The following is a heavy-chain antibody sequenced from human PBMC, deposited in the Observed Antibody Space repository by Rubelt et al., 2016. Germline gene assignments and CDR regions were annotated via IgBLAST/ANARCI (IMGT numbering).Heavy chain of an antibody. CDR3: AKGATMMGYFDY. CDR2: IYHSGST. Sequence: QVQLQESGPGLVKPSQTLSLTCTVSGGSISSGGYYWGWIRQPPGKGLEWIGSIYHSGSTYYNPSLMSRVTISVDTSKNQFSLKVSSVTAADTAVYYCAKGATMMGYFDYWGQGTLVTVSS. CDR1: GGSISSGGYY. D-gene: IGHD1-26*01. V-gene: IGHV4-39*07. J-gene: IGHJ4*02.